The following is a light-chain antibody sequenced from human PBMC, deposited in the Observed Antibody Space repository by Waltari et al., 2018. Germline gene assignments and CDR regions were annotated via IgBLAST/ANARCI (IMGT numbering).Light chain of an antibody. J-gene: IGKJ4*01. V-gene: IGKV1-39*01. Sequence: VTITCRASRTISNDLNWYQQKPGKAPKLLIYSAFRLQSGVPSRFSGGGSGTDFTLTISSLQAEDFATYYCQQSYSLPLTFGGGTKVEMK. CDR1: RTISND. CDR3: QQSYSLPLT. CDR2: SAF.